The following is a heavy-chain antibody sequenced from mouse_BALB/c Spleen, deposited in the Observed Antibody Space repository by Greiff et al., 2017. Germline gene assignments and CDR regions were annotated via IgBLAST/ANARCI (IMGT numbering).Heavy chain of an antibody. CDR1: GYSITSGYY. D-gene: IGHD2-2*01. CDR3: AREGFIYYGYDERAWFAY. V-gene: IGHV3-6*02. CDR2: ISYDGSN. J-gene: IGHJ3*01. Sequence: EVKLEESGPGLVKPSQSLSLTCSVTGYSITSGYYWNWLRQFPGNKLEWMGYISYDGSNNYNPSLKNRISITRDTSKNQFFLKLNSVTTEDTATYYCAREGFIYYGYDERAWFAYWGQGTLVTVSA.